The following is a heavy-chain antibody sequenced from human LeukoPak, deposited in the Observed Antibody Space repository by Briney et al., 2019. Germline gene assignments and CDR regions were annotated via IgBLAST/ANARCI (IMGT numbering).Heavy chain of an antibody. CDR2: IISLFGTT. Sequence: GASVKVSCKASGGSFSRHAISWVRQAPGQGLEWMGEIISLFGTTHYAQKFQGRVTITTDESTSTGYVELSSLRSEDTAVYYCARGVIVAATHFDNWGQGTLVTVSS. D-gene: IGHD1-26*01. CDR1: GGSFSRHA. CDR3: ARGVIVAATHFDN. J-gene: IGHJ4*02. V-gene: IGHV1-69*05.